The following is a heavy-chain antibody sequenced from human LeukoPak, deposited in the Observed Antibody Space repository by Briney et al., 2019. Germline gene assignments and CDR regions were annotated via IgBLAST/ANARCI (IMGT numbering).Heavy chain of an antibody. CDR2: ISGSGGST. D-gene: IGHD3-3*01. Sequence: PGGSLRLSCAASGFTVSSNYMSWVRQAPGKGLEWVSAISGSGGSTYYADSVKGRFTISRDNSKNTLYLQMNSLRAEDTAVYYCARDYRRSYDFWSGYYTGNYYYYMDVWGKGTTVTVSS. J-gene: IGHJ6*03. CDR3: ARDYRRSYDFWSGYYTGNYYYYMDV. V-gene: IGHV3-23*01. CDR1: GFTVSSNY.